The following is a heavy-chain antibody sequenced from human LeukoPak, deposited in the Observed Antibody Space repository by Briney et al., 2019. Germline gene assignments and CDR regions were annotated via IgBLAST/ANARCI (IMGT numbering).Heavy chain of an antibody. V-gene: IGHV4-59*01. Sequence: SETLSLTCTVSGDSISGYYWSWIRQPPGKGLEWIGYIYYSGSTNYNPSLKSRVTISVDTSKNKFSLKLNSVTAADTAVYYCARRVYSGSYLGHFDYRGQGTLVTVSS. CDR1: GDSISGYY. CDR3: ARRVYSGSYLGHFDY. CDR2: IYYSGST. D-gene: IGHD1-26*01. J-gene: IGHJ4*02.